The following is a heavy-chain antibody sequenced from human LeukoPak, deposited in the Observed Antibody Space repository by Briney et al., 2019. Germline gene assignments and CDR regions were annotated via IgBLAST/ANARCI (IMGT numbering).Heavy chain of an antibody. D-gene: IGHD6-19*01. CDR3: ARSNIAVAGNDY. CDR1: GYTFTSYD. V-gene: IGHV1-8*01. CDR2: MNPNSGNT. Sequence: ASVKLSCKASGYTFTSYDINWVRQATGRGLEWMRWMNPNSGNTDYAQKLQGRVTMTRNTSISTAYMELSSLRSEDTAVYYCARSNIAVAGNDYWGQGTLVTVSS. J-gene: IGHJ4*02.